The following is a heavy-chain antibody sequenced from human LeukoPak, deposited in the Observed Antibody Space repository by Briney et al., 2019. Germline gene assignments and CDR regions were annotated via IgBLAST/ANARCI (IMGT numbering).Heavy chain of an antibody. CDR2: FDPEDGET. D-gene: IGHD3-3*01. J-gene: IGHJ5*02. CDR1: GYTLTELS. Sequence: ASVKVSCKVSGYTLTELSMHWVRQAPGKGLEWMGGFDPEDGETIYAQKFQGRVTMTTDTSTSTAYMDLRSLRYDDTAVYYCARVDAREPITIFVPTRVNWFDPWGQGTLVTVSS. V-gene: IGHV1-24*01. CDR3: ARVDAREPITIFVPTRVNWFDP.